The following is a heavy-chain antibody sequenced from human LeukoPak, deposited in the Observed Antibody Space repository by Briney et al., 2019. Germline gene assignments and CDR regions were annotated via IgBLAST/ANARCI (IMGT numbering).Heavy chain of an antibody. Sequence: PETRTLTCALYAGSFSSYYCRWNRQPPGNWLERIGAINHSVSTNYNPSLKSPGTISVDTSKTQYSLKLSSVTAADTAVYYCARGSRIAAAAQAGGFDYWGQGTLVTVSS. J-gene: IGHJ4*02. CDR1: AGSFSSYY. CDR3: ARGSRIAAAAQAGGFDY. CDR2: INHSVST. V-gene: IGHV4-34*01. D-gene: IGHD6-25*01.